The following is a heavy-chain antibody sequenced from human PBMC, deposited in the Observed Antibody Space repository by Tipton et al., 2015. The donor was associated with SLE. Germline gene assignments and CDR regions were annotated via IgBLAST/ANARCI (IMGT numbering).Heavy chain of an antibody. CDR3: ARGGPSSKWLDP. V-gene: IGHV4-61*02. CDR2: IYSSGSI. CDR1: GGSISTDDFY. Sequence: TLSLTCTVSGGSISTDDFYWSWIRQSAEKGLEWIGRIYSSGSIDYNPSLKSRVTMSVDTSKNQFSLKLNSVTAADTAVYYCARGGPSSKWLDPWGRGTQVTVSS. D-gene: IGHD6-6*01. J-gene: IGHJ5*02.